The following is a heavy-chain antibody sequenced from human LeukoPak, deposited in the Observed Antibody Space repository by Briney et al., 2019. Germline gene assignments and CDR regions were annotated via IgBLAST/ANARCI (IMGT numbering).Heavy chain of an antibody. CDR3: ARRGTTVTFFDY. V-gene: IGHV4-34*01. D-gene: IGHD4-17*01. J-gene: IGHJ4*01. Sequence: SETLSLTCAVYGGSFSSYYWSWIRQPPGKGLEWIGEINHSGSTNYNPSLKSRVTISVDTSKNQFSLKLSSVTAADTAVYYCARRGTTVTFFDYWGQGTLVTVSS. CDR1: GGSFSSYY. CDR2: INHSGST.